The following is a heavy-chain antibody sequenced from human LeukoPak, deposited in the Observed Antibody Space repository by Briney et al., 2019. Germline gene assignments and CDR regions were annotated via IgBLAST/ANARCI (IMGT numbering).Heavy chain of an antibody. CDR1: GGSFSGYY. Sequence: SETLSLTCAVYGGSFSGYYWSWIRQPPGKGLEWIGEINHSGSTNYNPSLKSRVTISVDTSKNQFSLKLSSVTAADTAVYYCARHGYYYYWFDPWGQGTLVTVSS. J-gene: IGHJ5*02. CDR2: INHSGST. V-gene: IGHV4-34*01. D-gene: IGHD3-10*01. CDR3: ARHGYYYYWFDP.